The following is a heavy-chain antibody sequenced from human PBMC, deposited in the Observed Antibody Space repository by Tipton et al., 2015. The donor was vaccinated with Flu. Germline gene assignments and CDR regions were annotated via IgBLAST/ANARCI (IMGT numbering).Heavy chain of an antibody. J-gene: IGHJ5*02. D-gene: IGHD6-13*01. V-gene: IGHV4-4*09. CDR2: IYNAKYT. CDR3: ARHGGTLATADRWLDP. Sequence: TLSLTCSVSGDSIGSYYWNWIRQPPGKGLEWIGYIYNAKYTKYNPSLTSRVTISVDTSKKQFSLQLRSVTAADTAVYYCARHGGTLATADRWLDPWGQGILVTVSS. CDR1: GDSIGSYY.